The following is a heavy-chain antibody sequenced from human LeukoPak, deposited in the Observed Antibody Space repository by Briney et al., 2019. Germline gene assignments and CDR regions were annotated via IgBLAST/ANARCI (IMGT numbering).Heavy chain of an antibody. CDR3: AKAAGYSFAPS. V-gene: IGHV3-23*01. CDR1: GFTFSSYA. D-gene: IGHD6-13*01. Sequence: GGSLRLSGAASGFTFSSYAMSWVRQAPGKGLEWVSAISVSGGNTYYADSVKGRFTISRDNSKNTPYLQMNSLRAEDTAVYYCAKAAGYSFAPSWGQGTLVTVSS. J-gene: IGHJ5*02. CDR2: ISVSGGNT.